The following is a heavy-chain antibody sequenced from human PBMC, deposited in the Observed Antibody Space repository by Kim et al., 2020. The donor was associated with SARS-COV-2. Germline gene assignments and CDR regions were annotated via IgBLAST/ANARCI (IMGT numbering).Heavy chain of an antibody. CDR2: GSQ. V-gene: IGHV3-23*01. D-gene: IGHD6-25*01. CDR3: ANFAALPFDY. Sequence: GSQYNADSGQGRLTISRDNSKNTLYLQMNSLRAEDTAVYYCANFAALPFDYWGQGTLVTVSS. J-gene: IGHJ4*02.